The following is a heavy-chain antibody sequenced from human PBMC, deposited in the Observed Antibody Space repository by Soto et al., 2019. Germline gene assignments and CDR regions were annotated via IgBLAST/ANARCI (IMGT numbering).Heavy chain of an antibody. CDR2: IWYDGSNK. Sequence: PGGSPRLSCAASGFTFSSYGMHWVRQAPGKGLEWVAVIWYDGSNKYYADSVKGRFTISRDNSKNTLYLQMNSLRAEDTAVYYCARDYSSSWYSYYYYGMDVWGQGTTVTVSS. CDR3: ARDYSSSWYSYYYYGMDV. CDR1: GFTFSSYG. J-gene: IGHJ6*02. D-gene: IGHD6-13*01. V-gene: IGHV3-33*01.